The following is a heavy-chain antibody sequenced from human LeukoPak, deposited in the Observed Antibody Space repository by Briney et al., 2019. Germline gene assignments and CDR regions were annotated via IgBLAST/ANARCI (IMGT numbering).Heavy chain of an antibody. D-gene: IGHD4-17*01. Sequence: SETLSLTCAVYGGSFSGYYWSWIRQPAGKGLEWIGRIYTSGSTNYNPSLKSRVTMSVDTSKNQFSLKLSSVTAADTAVYYCAKGDYGDYGFDYWGQGTLVTVSS. CDR3: AKGDYGDYGFDY. J-gene: IGHJ4*02. V-gene: IGHV4-59*10. CDR1: GGSFSGYY. CDR2: IYTSGST.